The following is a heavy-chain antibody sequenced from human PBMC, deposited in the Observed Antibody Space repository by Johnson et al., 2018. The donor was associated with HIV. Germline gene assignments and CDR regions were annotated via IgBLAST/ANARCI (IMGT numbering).Heavy chain of an antibody. CDR1: GFTFSSYG. Sequence: VQLVESGGGVVQPGRSLRLSCAASGFTFSSYGMHWVRQAPGKGLEWVAVISYDGSNKYYADSVKGRFTISRDNSKNTLYLQMNSLRAEDTAVYYCAKDAYDYGDDGAFDIWGQGTMVTVSS. CDR3: AKDAYDYGDDGAFDI. CDR2: ISYDGSNK. V-gene: IGHV3-30*18. D-gene: IGHD4-17*01. J-gene: IGHJ3*02.